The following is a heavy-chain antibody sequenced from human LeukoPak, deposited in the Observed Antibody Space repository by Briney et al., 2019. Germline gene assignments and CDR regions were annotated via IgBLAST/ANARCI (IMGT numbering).Heavy chain of an antibody. D-gene: IGHD3-22*01. V-gene: IGHV4-39*01. CDR1: GGAINTSSYY. CDR2: TFYSGST. CDR3: ARPYYDSSGYWGAFDI. J-gene: IGHJ3*02. Sequence: SETLSLTCAVSGGAINTSSYYWSWVRQPPGTGLDWIGSTFYSGSTYYSPSLRSRVTISVDTSKNQLSLKLSSVTAADTAVYYCARPYYDSSGYWGAFDIWGQGAVVTVSS.